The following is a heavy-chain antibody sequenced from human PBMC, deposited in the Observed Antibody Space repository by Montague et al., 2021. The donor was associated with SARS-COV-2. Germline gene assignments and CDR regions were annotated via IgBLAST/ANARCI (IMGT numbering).Heavy chain of an antibody. V-gene: IGHV4-34*01. D-gene: IGHD2-15*01. J-gene: IGHJ4*02. CDR2: SNHRGST. CDR3: ARGVVAAPPVVDY. CDR1: GGSFSNYY. Sequence: SETLSLTCAVSGGSFSNYYWSWIRQPPPKGLEWMGDSNHRGSTNYNQSSKSRVTMSVDTSKNQFSLKLSAVTAADTAMYYCARGVVAAPPVVDYWGRGTLVTVSS.